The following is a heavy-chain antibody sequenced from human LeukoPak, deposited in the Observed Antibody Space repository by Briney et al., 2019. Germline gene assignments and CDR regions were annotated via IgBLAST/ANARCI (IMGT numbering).Heavy chain of an antibody. V-gene: IGHV4-34*01. CDR3: ATTPREYSSTWYYFDY. J-gene: IGHJ4*02. CDR1: GGSFSGYY. CDR2: INHSGST. D-gene: IGHD6-13*01. Sequence: SETLSLTCAVYGGSFSGYYWGWIRQPPGKGLEWIGEINHSGSTNYNPSLKSRVTISVDTSKNQFSLKLSSVTAADTAVYYCATTPREYSSTWYYFDYWGQGILVTVSS.